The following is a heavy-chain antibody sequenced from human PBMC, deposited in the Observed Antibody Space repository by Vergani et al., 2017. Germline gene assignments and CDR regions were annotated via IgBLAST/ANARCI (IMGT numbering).Heavy chain of an antibody. V-gene: IGHV1-69*13. Sequence: QVQLVQSGAEVKKPGASVKVSCKASGGTFSSYAISWVRQAPGQGLEWMGRIIPIFGTANYAQKFQGRVTITADESTSTAYMELSSLRSEDTAVYYCARGRNPTTVTTWGFDYWGQGTTVTVSS. CDR3: ARGRNPTTVTTWGFDY. CDR2: IIPIFGTA. D-gene: IGHD4-17*01. CDR1: GGTFSSYA. J-gene: IGHJ4*03.